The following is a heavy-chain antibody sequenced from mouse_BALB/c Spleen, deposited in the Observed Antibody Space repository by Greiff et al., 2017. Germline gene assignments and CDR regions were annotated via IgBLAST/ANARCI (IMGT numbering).Heavy chain of an antibody. D-gene: IGHD2-2*01. CDR3: ARRGYGYVGYFDY. V-gene: IGHV1-7*01. Sequence: QVQLQQSGAELAKPGASVKMSCKASGYTFTSYWMHWVKQRPGQGLEWIGYINPSTGYTEYNQKFKDKATLTADKSSSTAYMQLSSLTSEDSAVYYCARRGYGYVGYFDYWGQGTTLTVSS. CDR1: GYTFTSYW. J-gene: IGHJ2*01. CDR2: INPSTGYT.